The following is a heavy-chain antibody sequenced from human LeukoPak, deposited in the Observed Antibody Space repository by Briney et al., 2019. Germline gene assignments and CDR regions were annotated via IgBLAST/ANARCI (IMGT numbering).Heavy chain of an antibody. J-gene: IGHJ4*02. CDR2: ISSSSSYI. V-gene: IGHV3-21*01. D-gene: IGHD5-18*01. CDR1: GFTFSSYS. CDR3: ARGGYSYD. Sequence: PGGSLRLSCAASGFTFSSYSSNWVRQAPGKGLEWVSSISSSSSYIYYANSVKGRFTISRGNTKNSLYLQMSGLRAEDTAVYYCARGGYSYDWGQGTLVTVST.